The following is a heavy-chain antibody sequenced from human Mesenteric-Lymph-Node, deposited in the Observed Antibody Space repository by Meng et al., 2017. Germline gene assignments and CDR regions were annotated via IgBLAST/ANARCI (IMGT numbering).Heavy chain of an antibody. D-gene: IGHD2-15*01. CDR1: GFTFSDYW. J-gene: IGHJ4*02. Sequence: GGSRRLSCAASGFTFSDYWMTWVRQAPGKGLEWVALIKHDVSDTHYVDSVKGRFTISRDNAKNSLYLQMNSLRVEDTAVYYCARSRDARGSGGNCQTVDYWGQGTLVTVSS. CDR2: IKHDVSDT. V-gene: IGHV3-7*01. CDR3: ARSRDARGSGGNCQTVDY.